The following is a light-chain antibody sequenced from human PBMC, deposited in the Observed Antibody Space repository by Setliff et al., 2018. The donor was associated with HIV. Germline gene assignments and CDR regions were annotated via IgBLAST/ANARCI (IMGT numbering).Light chain of an antibody. J-gene: IGLJ2*01. CDR1: SSDVGSYNL. CDR3: CSYAGTSTHVV. CDR2: EVS. Sequence: QSVLTQPASVSGSPGQSITISCTGTSSDVGSYNLVSWYQQHPGKVPKLMIYEVSKRPSGVSNRFSGSKSDNTASLTISGLQAEDEADYYCCSYAGTSTHVVFGGGTKVTV. V-gene: IGLV2-23*02.